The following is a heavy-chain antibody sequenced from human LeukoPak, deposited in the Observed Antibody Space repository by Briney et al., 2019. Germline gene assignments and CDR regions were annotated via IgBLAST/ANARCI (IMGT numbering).Heavy chain of an antibody. CDR1: GFTFSDYS. Sequence: GGSLRLSCAASGFTFSDYSMNWVRQAPGKGLEWIAYINSSSITIYHADSVKGRFSISRDNAKNSVYLQMNSLRGEDTALYYCARSYPSGPDRYLDVWGKGTTVTVSS. V-gene: IGHV3-48*04. CDR2: INSSSITI. CDR3: ARSYPSGPDRYLDV. D-gene: IGHD3-10*01. J-gene: IGHJ6*04.